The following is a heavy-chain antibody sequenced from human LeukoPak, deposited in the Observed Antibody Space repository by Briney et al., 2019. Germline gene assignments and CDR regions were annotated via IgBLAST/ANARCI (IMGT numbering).Heavy chain of an antibody. D-gene: IGHD3-22*01. CDR2: INTNTGNP. J-gene: IGHJ5*02. CDR3: ARLYYYDSSGYYPDNWFDP. Sequence: GASVKVSCKASGYTFTSYAMNWVRQAPGQGLEWMGWINTNTGNPTYAQGFTGRFVFSLDTSVSTAYLQISSLKAEDTAVYYCARLYYYDSSGYYPDNWFDPWGQGTLVTVSS. V-gene: IGHV7-4-1*02. CDR1: GYTFTSYA.